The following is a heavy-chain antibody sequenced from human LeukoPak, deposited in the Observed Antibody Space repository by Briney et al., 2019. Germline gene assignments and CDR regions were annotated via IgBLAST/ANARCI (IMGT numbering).Heavy chain of an antibody. CDR3: ASGAWATRLHS. Sequence: SETLSLTCAVYGESLNYYYWSWIRQSPEKGLEWIGEVFDGKTTNYNPSLKSRVTISAVTSSNQFSLNLMSVTAADTAVYYCASGAWATRLHSWAQGTLVIVSS. CDR1: GESLNYYY. CDR2: VFDGKTT. V-gene: IGHV4-34*12. D-gene: IGHD5-24*01. J-gene: IGHJ4*02.